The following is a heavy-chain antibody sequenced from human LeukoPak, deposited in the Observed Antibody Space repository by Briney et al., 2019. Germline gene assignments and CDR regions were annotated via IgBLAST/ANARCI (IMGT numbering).Heavy chain of an antibody. Sequence: ASVKVSCKASGGTFSSYAISWGRQAPGQGLEWMGRIIPILGIANYAQKFQGRVTTPADKSTSRAYRELRSLGSEDTSVYYCARDGGGSDGYNWGQGTLVTVSS. D-gene: IGHD5-24*01. CDR2: IIPILGIA. CDR3: ARDGGGSDGYN. J-gene: IGHJ4*02. V-gene: IGHV1-69*04. CDR1: GGTFSSYA.